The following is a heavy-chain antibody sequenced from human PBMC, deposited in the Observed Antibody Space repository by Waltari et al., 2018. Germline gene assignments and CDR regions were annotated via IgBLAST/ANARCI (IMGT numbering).Heavy chain of an antibody. CDR2: INPNSGGT. J-gene: IGHJ4*02. V-gene: IGHV1-2*06. CDR1: GYTFTGYY. D-gene: IGHD3-3*01. CDR3: ARAPYYDFWSGYYNFDY. Sequence: QVQLVQSGAEVKKPGASVKVSCKASGYTFTGYYIHWVRQAPGQGLEWMGRINPNSGGTNYAQKFQGRVTMTRDTSISTAYMELSRLRSDDTAVYYCARAPYYDFWSGYYNFDYWGQGTLVTVSS.